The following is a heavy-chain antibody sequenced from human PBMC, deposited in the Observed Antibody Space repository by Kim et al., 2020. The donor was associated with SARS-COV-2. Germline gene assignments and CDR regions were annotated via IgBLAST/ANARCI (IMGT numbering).Heavy chain of an antibody. CDR2: INHSGST. CDR3: ARVGGYCSGGSCYSPYYYGMDV. CDR1: GGSFSGYY. V-gene: IGHV4-34*01. Sequence: SETLSLTCAVYGGSFSGYYWSWIRQPPGKGLEWIGEINHSGSTNYNPSLKSRVTISVDTSKNQFSLKLSSVTAADTAVSYCARVGGYCSGGSCYSPYYYGMDVWGQGTTVTVSS. J-gene: IGHJ6*02. D-gene: IGHD2-15*01.